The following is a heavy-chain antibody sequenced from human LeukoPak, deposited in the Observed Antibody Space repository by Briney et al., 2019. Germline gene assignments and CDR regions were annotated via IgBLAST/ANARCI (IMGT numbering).Heavy chain of an antibody. Sequence: PSETLSLTCTVSGGSISSYYWSWIRQPPGKGLEWIAYINHSGNTHYNPSLKSRVTISVDTSKNQFSLKLSPVTAADTAVYYCARHGSEGGVTHLDYWGQGTLVTVSS. J-gene: IGHJ4*02. CDR3: ARHGSEGGVTHLDY. CDR2: INHSGNT. V-gene: IGHV4-59*08. CDR1: GGSISSYY. D-gene: IGHD3-16*01.